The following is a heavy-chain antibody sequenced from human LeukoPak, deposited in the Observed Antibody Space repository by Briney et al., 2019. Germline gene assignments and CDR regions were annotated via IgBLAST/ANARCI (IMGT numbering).Heavy chain of an antibody. Sequence: GASVKVSCKASGYTFTSYYMHWVRQAPGQGLEWMGIINPSGGSTSYAQKFQGRVTMTRDMSTSTVYMELSSLRSEDTAVYYCARDRAGDSSGYSGSWYFDLWGRGTLVTVSS. D-gene: IGHD3-22*01. CDR1: GYTFTSYY. V-gene: IGHV1-46*01. CDR3: ARDRAGDSSGYSGSWYFDL. J-gene: IGHJ2*01. CDR2: INPSGGST.